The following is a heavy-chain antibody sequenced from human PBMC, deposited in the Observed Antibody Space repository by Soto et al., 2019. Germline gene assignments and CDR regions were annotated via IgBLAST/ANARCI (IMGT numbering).Heavy chain of an antibody. D-gene: IGHD3-10*01. CDR3: AILHYYGSGGYYFDY. V-gene: IGHV4-59*01. CDR2: IYYSGST. CDR1: GGSISSYY. Sequence: PSETLSLTCTVSGGSISSYYWSWIRQPPGKGLEWIGYIYYSGSTNYNPSLKSRVTISVDTSKNQFSLKLSSVTAADTAVYYCAILHYYGSGGYYFDYWGQGTQVTVSS. J-gene: IGHJ4*02.